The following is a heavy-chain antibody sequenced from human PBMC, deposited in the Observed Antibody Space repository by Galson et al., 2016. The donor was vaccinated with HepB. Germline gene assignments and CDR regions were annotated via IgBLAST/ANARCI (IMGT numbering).Heavy chain of an antibody. D-gene: IGHD5-18*01. CDR1: GYTFTSHW. V-gene: IGHV5-51*01. CDR3: ARLDHRGYKYAYLDY. J-gene: IGHJ4*02. CDR2: IYPGDFDT. Sequence: QSGAEVKKPGESLKIPCKGSGYTFTSHWIGWVRQMPGKGLEVMGFIYPGDFDTKYSPSLQGQVTISADKSTTNVYLQWSSLKASDTAIYYCARLDHRGYKYAYLDYWGQGTLVTVSS.